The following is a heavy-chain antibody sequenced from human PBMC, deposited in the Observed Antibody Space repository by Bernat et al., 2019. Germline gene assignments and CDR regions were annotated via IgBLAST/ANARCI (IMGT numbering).Heavy chain of an antibody. CDR1: GGSISGSSYY. J-gene: IGHJ4*02. CDR2: VYFSGSA. Sequence: QLQLQESGPGLVKPSETLSLTCTVSGGSISGSSYYWGWIRQPPGKGLEWIASVYFSGSAYYNPSLKSRVTISVDTSNNQFSLKLSSVTDADTAVYYCARPTTGTTVGFDYWRQGTLVTVSS. V-gene: IGHV4-39*01. CDR3: ARPTTGTTVGFDY. D-gene: IGHD1-1*01.